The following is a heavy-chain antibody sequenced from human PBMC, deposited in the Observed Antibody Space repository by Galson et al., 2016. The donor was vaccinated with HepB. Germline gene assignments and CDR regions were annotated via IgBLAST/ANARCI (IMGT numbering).Heavy chain of an antibody. CDR1: GFTFSDYY. CDR2: ISLSSSYI. CDR3: ARDRGSTIGTGSWFDP. V-gene: IGHV3-11*06. Sequence: SLRLSCAASGFTFSDYYMSWIRQAPGKGLEWVSYISLSSSYIKYADSVKGRFTISRDNAMNSLYLQMNSLRTEDTAVYYCARDRGSTIGTGSWFDPWGQGTLVTVSS. J-gene: IGHJ5*02. D-gene: IGHD1-1*01.